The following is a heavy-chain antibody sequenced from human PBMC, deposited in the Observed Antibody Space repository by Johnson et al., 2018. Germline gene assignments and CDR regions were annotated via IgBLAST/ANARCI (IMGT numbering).Heavy chain of an antibody. CDR2: ISYDGSNK. J-gene: IGHJ6*02. V-gene: IGHV3-30-3*01. Sequence: QVQLVQSGGGVVQPGRSLRLSCAASGFTFSSYAMHWVRQAPGKGLEWVAVISYDGSNKYYADSVKGRFTISRDNSKNTLYLQMNSLRAEDTAVYYCARVPGTTYGMDVWGQGTTVTVSS. CDR3: ARVPGTTYGMDV. CDR1: GFTFSSYA. D-gene: IGHD1-1*01.